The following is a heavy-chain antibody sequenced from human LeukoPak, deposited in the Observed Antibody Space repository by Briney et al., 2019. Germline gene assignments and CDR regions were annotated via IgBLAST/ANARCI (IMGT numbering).Heavy chain of an antibody. CDR3: AREGHHCSSTSCYSLSLDY. Sequence: PGGSLRLSCEASGSGFTFGNFGMSWVRQAPGKGLEWLSSISSSSSYIYYADSVKGRFTISRDNAKNSLYLQMNSLRAEDTAVYYCAREGHHCSSTSCYSLSLDYWGQGTLVTVSP. J-gene: IGHJ4*02. D-gene: IGHD2-2*02. CDR1: GSGFTFGNFG. CDR2: ISSSSSYI. V-gene: IGHV3-21*01.